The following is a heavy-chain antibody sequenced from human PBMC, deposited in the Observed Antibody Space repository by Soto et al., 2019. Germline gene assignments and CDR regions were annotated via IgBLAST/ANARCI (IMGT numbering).Heavy chain of an antibody. CDR2: FDPEDGET. V-gene: IGHV1-24*01. CDR1: GYTLTELC. Sequence: ASVKVSCKVSGYTLTELCMHWVRQAPGKGLEWMGGFDPEDGETIYAQKFQGRVTMTEDTSTDTAYMELSSLRSEDTAVYYCARKGYSYGPAAFDIWGQGTMLTVSS. J-gene: IGHJ3*02. CDR3: ARKGYSYGPAAFDI. D-gene: IGHD5-18*01.